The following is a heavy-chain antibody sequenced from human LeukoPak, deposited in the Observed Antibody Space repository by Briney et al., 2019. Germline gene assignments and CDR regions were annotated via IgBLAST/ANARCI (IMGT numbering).Heavy chain of an antibody. CDR1: GFTFSSYS. J-gene: IGHJ6*03. CDR2: ISSSSSTI. Sequence: PGGSLRLSCAASGFTFSSYSMNWVRQAPGKGLEWVSYISSSSSTIYYADSVKGRFTISRDNAKNSLYLQMNSLRAEDTAVYYCAREGSADRTRFYYYYMDVWGKGTTVTVSS. D-gene: IGHD1-7*01. V-gene: IGHV3-48*01. CDR3: AREGSADRTRFYYYYMDV.